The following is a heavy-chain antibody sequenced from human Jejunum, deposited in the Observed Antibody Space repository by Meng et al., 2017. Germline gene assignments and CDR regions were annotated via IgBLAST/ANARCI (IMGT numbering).Heavy chain of an antibody. CDR2: ISPSGRTT. CDR1: GFSFASYT. V-gene: IGHV3-23*01. Sequence: GESLKISCAASGFSFASYTMTWVRQAPGKGLEWVSGISPSGRTTYYPYSVRGRFTISRDSSKNTLYLQMNSLRAEDTAIYYCAKGHYYDASAYYHDAFDIWGQGTMVT. J-gene: IGHJ3*02. D-gene: IGHD3-22*01. CDR3: AKGHYYDASAYYHDAFDI.